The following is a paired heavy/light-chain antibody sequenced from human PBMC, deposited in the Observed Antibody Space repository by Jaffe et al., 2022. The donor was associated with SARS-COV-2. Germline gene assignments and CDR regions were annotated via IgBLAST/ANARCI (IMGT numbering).Light chain of an antibody. CDR3: AAWDDSLSVWV. CDR2: RNN. V-gene: IGLV1-47*01. CDR1: NSNIGSNS. J-gene: IGLJ3*02. Sequence: QSVLTQAPSASGTPGQRVTVSCSGSNSNIGSNSVYWYQQLPGTAPKLLIYRNNQRPSGVPDRFSGSKSGTSASLAISGLRSEDEADYYCAAWDDSLSVWVFGGGTKLTVL.
Heavy chain of an antibody. J-gene: IGHJ4*02. CDR3: ARMSYDSSDTRGY. D-gene: IGHD3-22*01. CDR1: GFTLKTYA. Sequence: DVQLVESGGGLVPPGGSLRLSCAASGFTLKTYAISWVRQAPGKGLQWVSSLNPTGTKTYYADSVKGRFTISRDDSKNTLYLQMNSLRAEDTAVYYCARMSYDSSDTRGYWGQGTLVTVSS. V-gene: IGHV3-23*04. CDR2: LNPTGTKT.